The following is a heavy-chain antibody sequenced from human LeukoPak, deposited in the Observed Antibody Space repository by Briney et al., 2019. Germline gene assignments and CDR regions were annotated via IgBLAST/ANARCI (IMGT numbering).Heavy chain of an antibody. CDR1: GGTFSSYA. D-gene: IGHD3-22*01. CDR2: IIPIFGTA. V-gene: IGHV1-69*13. J-gene: IGHJ4*02. Sequence: SVKVSCKASGGTFSSYAISWVRQAPGQGLEWMGGIIPIFGTANYAQKFQGRVTITADESTSTAYMELSSLRSEDTAVYYCAADYYDSSGYYYQFDYWGQGTLVTVSS. CDR3: AADYYDSSGYYYQFDY.